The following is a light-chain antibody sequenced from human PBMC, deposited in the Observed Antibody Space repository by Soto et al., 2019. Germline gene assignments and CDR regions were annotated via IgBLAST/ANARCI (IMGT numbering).Light chain of an antibody. CDR3: TSFTSASTYV. V-gene: IGLV2-14*01. Sequence: QSALTQPASVSGSPGQSIIISCTGTSSDVGGYNYVSWYQLHPGKAPQLIIYEVSNRPSGVSNRFSGSKSGNTASLTISGLQAEDEADYYCTSFTSASTYVFGSGTQLTVL. CDR2: EVS. J-gene: IGLJ1*01. CDR1: SSDVGGYNY.